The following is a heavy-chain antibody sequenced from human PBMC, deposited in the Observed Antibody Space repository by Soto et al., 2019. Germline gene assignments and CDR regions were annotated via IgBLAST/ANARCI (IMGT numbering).Heavy chain of an antibody. J-gene: IGHJ4*02. CDR3: AKYGSKSSPHYLDY. Sequence: PGGSLRLSCAVSGFTFSNYAVGWVRQAPGMGLEWVSSIFGGGGDTYYTDSVKGRSTISRDSSENTVFLQMNSLRAEDTALYYCAKYGSKSSPHYLDYWGQGTLVTVSS. CDR2: IFGGGGDT. V-gene: IGHV3-23*01. D-gene: IGHD6-13*01. CDR1: GFTFSNYA.